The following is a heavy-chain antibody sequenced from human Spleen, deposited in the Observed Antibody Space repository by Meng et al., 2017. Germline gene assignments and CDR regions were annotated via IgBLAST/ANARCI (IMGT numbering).Heavy chain of an antibody. CDR2: INHSGST. V-gene: IGHV4-34*01. J-gene: IGHJ4*02. CDR1: GGSFSGYY. D-gene: IGHD6-13*01. CDR3: ARSGSWYGLDY. Sequence: SETLSLTCAVYGGSFSGYYWSWIRQSSGKGLEWIGEINHSGSTNYNPSLKSRVTISVDTSKNHFSLKLSSVTAADTAVYYCARSGSWYGLDYWGQGTLVTVSS.